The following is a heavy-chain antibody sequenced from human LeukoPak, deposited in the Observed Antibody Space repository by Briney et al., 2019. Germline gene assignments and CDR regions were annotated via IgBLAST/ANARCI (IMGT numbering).Heavy chain of an antibody. D-gene: IGHD6-13*01. CDR3: AKRGGSPRRDSDY. CDR1: GFTFSSYS. J-gene: IGHJ4*02. CDR2: ISSSSSYI. Sequence: PGGSLRLSCAASGFTFSSYSMNWVRQAPGKGLEWVSSISSSSSYIYYADSVKGRFTISRDNAKNSLYLQMNSLRAEDTAVYYCAKRGGSPRRDSDYWGQGTLVTVSS. V-gene: IGHV3-21*04.